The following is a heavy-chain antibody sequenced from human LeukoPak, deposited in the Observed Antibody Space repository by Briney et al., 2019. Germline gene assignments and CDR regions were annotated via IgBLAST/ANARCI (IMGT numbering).Heavy chain of an antibody. Sequence: PSETLSLTCTVSGGSISSYYWSWIRQPPGKGLEWIGYIYYSGSTNYNPSLKSRVTISVDTSKNQFSLRLSSATAADTAVYYCARVTGYMTEDYFDYWGQGTLITASS. D-gene: IGHD6-13*01. V-gene: IGHV4-59*01. CDR1: GGSISSYY. CDR3: ARVTGYMTEDYFDY. J-gene: IGHJ4*02. CDR2: IYYSGST.